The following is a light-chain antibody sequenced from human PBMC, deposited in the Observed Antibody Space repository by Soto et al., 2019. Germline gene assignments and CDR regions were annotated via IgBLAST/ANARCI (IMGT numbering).Light chain of an antibody. Sequence: DIVLTQSPGTLSLSPGERATLSCRASQTVSSSSLAWYQQKPGQAPRLLIFGASTRAAGFPDRFSDSGSGTDFTLTISRLEPEDFAVYYCQQYGSSPRTFGQGTKVDIK. J-gene: IGKJ1*01. CDR3: QQYGSSPRT. CDR2: GAS. CDR1: QTVSSSS. V-gene: IGKV3-20*01.